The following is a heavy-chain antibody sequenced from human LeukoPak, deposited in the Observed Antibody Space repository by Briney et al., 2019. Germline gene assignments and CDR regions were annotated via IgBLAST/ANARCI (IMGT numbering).Heavy chain of an antibody. CDR1: GYAFNGYF. D-gene: IGHD3-3*01. CDR2: INTKRDVT. J-gene: IGHJ4*02. CDR3: AKGGYNDFLSCYSFDF. Sequence: ASVTVSCTASGYAFNGYFLHWMRLAPGQGLEWMGWINTKRDVTNYAQKFQGRVTMTRDTSISTAYMELSRLGSDDTAVYFCAKGGYNDFLSCYSFDFWGQGTLVTVSS. V-gene: IGHV1-2*02.